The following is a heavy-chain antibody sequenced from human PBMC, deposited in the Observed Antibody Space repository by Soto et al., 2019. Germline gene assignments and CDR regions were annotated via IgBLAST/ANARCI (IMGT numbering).Heavy chain of an antibody. CDR3: ARGPYGDYVGYYYYMDV. CDR2: IYSGGST. J-gene: IGHJ6*03. D-gene: IGHD4-17*01. V-gene: IGHV3-53*04. Sequence: GGSLRLSCAASGFTVSSNYMSWVRQAPGKGLEWVSVIYSGGSTYYADSVKGRFTISRHNSKNTLYLQMNSLRAEDTAVYYCARGPYGDYVGYYYYMDVWGKGTTVTVSS. CDR1: GFTVSSNY.